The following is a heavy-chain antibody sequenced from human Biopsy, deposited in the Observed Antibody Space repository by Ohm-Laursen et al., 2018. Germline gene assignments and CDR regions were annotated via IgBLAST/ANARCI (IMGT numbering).Heavy chain of an antibody. CDR3: ARERGGYKRTDY. CDR1: GYTFTSYG. V-gene: IGHV1-18*01. Sequence: SSVKVSCNASGYTFTSYGISWVRQAPGQGLEWMGWINTYNGNTNYAQNLQGRVTMTTDTSTSTAYMELRSLRSDDTAVYYCARERGGYKRTDYWGQGTLVTASS. D-gene: IGHD5-24*01. CDR2: INTYNGNT. J-gene: IGHJ4*02.